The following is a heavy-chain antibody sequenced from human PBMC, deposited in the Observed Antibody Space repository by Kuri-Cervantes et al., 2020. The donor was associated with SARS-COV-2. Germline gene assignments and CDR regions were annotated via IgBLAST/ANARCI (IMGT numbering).Heavy chain of an antibody. CDR2: IKQDGSEK. CDR1: GFTFSSSW. D-gene: IGHD2-15*01. Sequence: GGSLRLSCAASGFTFSSSWMTWVRQAPGKGLEWVANIKQDGSEKYYLDSVKGRFTISREKSKNTLYLQMNSLRVEDTAVYYCAKDGFVGGLGSPGRAYFQHWGQGTLVTVSS. V-gene: IGHV3-7*03. CDR3: AKDGFVGGLGSPGRAYFQH. J-gene: IGHJ1*01.